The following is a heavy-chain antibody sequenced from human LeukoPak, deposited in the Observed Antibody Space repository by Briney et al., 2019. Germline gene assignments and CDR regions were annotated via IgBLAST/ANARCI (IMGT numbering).Heavy chain of an antibody. D-gene: IGHD2-2*01. CDR3: ARDRFIVVVPAAIDY. V-gene: IGHV3-7*01. J-gene: IGHJ4*02. CDR1: GFTFSSYW. Sequence: LTGGSLRLSCAASGFTFSSYWMSWVRQAPGKGLEWVANIKQDGSEKYYVDSVKGRFTISRDNAKNSLYLQMNSLRAEDTAVYYCARDRFIVVVPAAIDYWGQGTLVTVSS. CDR2: IKQDGSEK.